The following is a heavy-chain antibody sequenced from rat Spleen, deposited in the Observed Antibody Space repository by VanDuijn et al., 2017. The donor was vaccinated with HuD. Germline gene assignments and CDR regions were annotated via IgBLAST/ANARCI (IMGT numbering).Heavy chain of an antibody. J-gene: IGHJ2*01. Sequence: EVQLVESGGGLVQPGRSLKLSCAASGFTFSNYYMAWVRQAPTKGLEWVASISPSGGSTYYPDSVKGRFTISRENAKNTLYLQMNSLRSEDTATYYCTRFYYDVSYYPDWWGQGVMVTVSS. CDR1: GFTFSNYY. CDR2: ISPSGGST. V-gene: IGHV5-27*01. D-gene: IGHD1-12*02. CDR3: TRFYYDVSYYPDW.